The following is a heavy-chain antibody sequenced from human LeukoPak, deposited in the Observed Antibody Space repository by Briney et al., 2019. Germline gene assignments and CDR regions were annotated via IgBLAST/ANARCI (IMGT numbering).Heavy chain of an antibody. CDR1: GGSFSGYY. D-gene: IGHD6-13*01. CDR2: IYYSGST. Sequence: SETLSLTCAVYGGSFSGYYWSWIRQPPGKGLEWIGSIYYSGSTYYNPSLKSRVTISVDTSKNQFSLKLSSVTAADTAVYYCARHVLIAAAGTGLGSLVDYWGQGTLVTVSS. CDR3: ARHVLIAAAGTGLGSLVDY. J-gene: IGHJ4*02. V-gene: IGHV4-34*01.